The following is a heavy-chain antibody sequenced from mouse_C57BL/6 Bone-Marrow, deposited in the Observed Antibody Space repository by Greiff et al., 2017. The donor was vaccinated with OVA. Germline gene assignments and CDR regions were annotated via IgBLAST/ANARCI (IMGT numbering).Heavy chain of an antibody. CDR3: ARSPVPYWYFDV. J-gene: IGHJ1*03. Sequence: QVQLQQPGAELVKPGASVKLSCKASGYTFTSYWMHWVKQRPGRGLEWIGRIDPNSGGTKNNEKFKSKATLTVDKPSSTAYMQLSGLTSEDSAVYYCARSPVPYWYFDVWGTGTTVTVSS. CDR2: IDPNSGGT. CDR1: GYTFTSYW. V-gene: IGHV1-72*01.